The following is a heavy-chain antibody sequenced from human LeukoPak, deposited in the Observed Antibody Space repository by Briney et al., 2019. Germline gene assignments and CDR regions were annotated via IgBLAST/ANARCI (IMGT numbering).Heavy chain of an antibody. D-gene: IGHD1-26*01. Sequence: SETLSLTCTVSGGSLSGNYWSWFRQPPGEGLEWIAYIHSSGYTNYNPSLMSRVTISIDTSKNQFSLRGTSVTAADTAMYYCAQRQGPTSGSYDYFDPWGQGTLVTVSS. CDR1: GGSLSGNY. J-gene: IGHJ5*02. V-gene: IGHV4-4*09. CDR2: IHSSGYT. CDR3: AQRQGPTSGSYDYFDP.